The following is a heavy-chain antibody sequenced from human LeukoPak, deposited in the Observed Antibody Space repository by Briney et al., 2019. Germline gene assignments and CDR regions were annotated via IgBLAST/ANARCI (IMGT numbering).Heavy chain of an antibody. CDR2: ISYDGSNK. J-gene: IGHJ4*02. V-gene: IGHV3-30*04. D-gene: IGHD3-16*01. CDR1: GFTFSSYA. Sequence: GGPLRLSCAASGFTFSSYAMHWVRQAPGKGLEWVAVISYDGSNKYYADSVKGRFTISRDNSKNTLYLQMNSLRAEDTAVYYCARTVGGVKEFDNWGQGTLVTVSS. CDR3: ARTVGGVKEFDN.